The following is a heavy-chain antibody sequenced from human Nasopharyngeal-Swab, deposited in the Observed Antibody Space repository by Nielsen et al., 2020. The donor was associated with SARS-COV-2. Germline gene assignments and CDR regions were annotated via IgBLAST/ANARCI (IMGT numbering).Heavy chain of an antibody. D-gene: IGHD5-12*01. CDR3: AKDRDSGDDSEEYYHYYGMGV. J-gene: IGHJ6*02. CDR2: ISGGSDST. V-gene: IGHV3-23*01. Sequence: WIRQPPGKGLEWVSVISGGSDSTYYTDSVRGRFTISRDNSKNTLNLQMNNLRAEDTAIYYCAKDRDSGDDSEEYYHYYGMGVWGQGAPVTVSS.